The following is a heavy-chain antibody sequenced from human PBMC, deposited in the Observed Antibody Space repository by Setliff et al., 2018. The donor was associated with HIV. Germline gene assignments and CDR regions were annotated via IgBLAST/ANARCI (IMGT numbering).Heavy chain of an antibody. V-gene: IGHV1-69*10. D-gene: IGHD6-19*01. CDR1: GGTFSNYA. Sequence: SVKVSCKASGGTFSNYAVIWVRQAPGQGLEWMGGIIPMFGIANYARKLQGTVTISADKSMGTAYMEMTSLRSEDTAVYFCARGRLVAGTPDAFDIWGLGTMVTVS. CDR3: ARGRLVAGTPDAFDI. J-gene: IGHJ3*02. CDR2: IIPMFGIA.